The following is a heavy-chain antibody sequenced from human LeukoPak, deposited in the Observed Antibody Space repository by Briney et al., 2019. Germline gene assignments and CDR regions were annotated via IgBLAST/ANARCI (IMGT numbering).Heavy chain of an antibody. CDR2: IYSGSST. CDR1: GFSVSSNY. CDR3: ARVRIPEYSGGWYFDY. D-gene: IGHD6-19*01. Sequence: GGSLRLSSAASGFSVSSNYMSWVRQAPGMGLEWVSVIYSGSSTNYADSVKGRFTISRDNSKNTLHLQMNSLRAEDTAVYYCARVRIPEYSGGWYFDYWGDGTLVTVSS. J-gene: IGHJ4*03. V-gene: IGHV3-53*01.